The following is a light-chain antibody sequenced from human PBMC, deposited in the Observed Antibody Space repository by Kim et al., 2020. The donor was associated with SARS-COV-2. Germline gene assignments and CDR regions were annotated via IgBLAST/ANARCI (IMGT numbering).Light chain of an antibody. J-gene: IGKJ1*01. CDR1: QSISSW. V-gene: IGKV1-5*01. Sequence: DIQLTQSPSTLSASVGDRVTITCRASQSISSWLAWYQQKPGEAPKLLIYDASNLESGVPSRFSGSGSGTEFTLTISSLQPDDFGTYYCQHYHYYSTFGQGTKVDI. CDR3: QHYHYYST. CDR2: DAS.